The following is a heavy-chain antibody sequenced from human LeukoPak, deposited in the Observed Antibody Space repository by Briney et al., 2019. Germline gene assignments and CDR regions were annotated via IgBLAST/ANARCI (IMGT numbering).Heavy chain of an antibody. CDR2: ISGSGGST. D-gene: IGHD1-7*01. CDR3: ATSGELSSFDY. J-gene: IGHJ4*02. Sequence: GGSLRLSCAASGFTFSSYAMSWVRQAPGKGLEWVSGISGSGGSTYYADSVKGRFTISRDISKNTLYLQMNSLRAEDTAVYYCATSGELSSFDYWGQGTLVTVSS. V-gene: IGHV3-23*01. CDR1: GFTFSSYA.